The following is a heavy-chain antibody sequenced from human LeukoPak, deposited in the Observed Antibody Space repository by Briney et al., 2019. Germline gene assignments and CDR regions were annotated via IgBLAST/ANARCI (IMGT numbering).Heavy chain of an antibody. Sequence: GGSLRLSCAASGFTFRNYWMSWVRQAPGKGLEFVANIKQEGSEKYYLDSVKGRFTISRDNAKNSLYLQMNGLRAEDTAVYYCAANGGPFDFWGQGTLVTVSA. J-gene: IGHJ4*02. V-gene: IGHV3-7*05. CDR1: GFTFRNYW. D-gene: IGHD4-23*01. CDR2: IKQEGSEK. CDR3: AANGGPFDF.